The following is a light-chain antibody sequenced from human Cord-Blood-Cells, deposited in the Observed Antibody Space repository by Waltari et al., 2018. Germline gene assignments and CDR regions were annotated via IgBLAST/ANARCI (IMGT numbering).Light chain of an antibody. CDR1: ALPKQY. Sequence: SYELTQPPSVSVSPGQTARITCSGDALPKQYAYWYQQKPGQAPVLVIYKASERPSGIPERFSGSSSGTTVTLTISGVQAEDAADYYCQSTDSSGTYWVFGGGTKLTVL. CDR3: QSTDSSGTYWV. CDR2: KAS. J-gene: IGLJ3*02. V-gene: IGLV3-25*02.